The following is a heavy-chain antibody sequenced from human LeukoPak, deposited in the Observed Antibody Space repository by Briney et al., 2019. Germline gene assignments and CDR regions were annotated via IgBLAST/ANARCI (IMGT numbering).Heavy chain of an antibody. V-gene: IGHV3-11*01. J-gene: IGHJ4*02. Sequence: GGSLRLSCAASGFTFSDYYMSWIRQAPGKGLEWVSYISSSGSTIYYADSVKGRFTISRDNAKNSLYLQMNSLRAEDTAVYYCARDFHPATYYYDSSGYYWGQGTLVTVSS. CDR2: ISSSGSTI. D-gene: IGHD3-22*01. CDR1: GFTFSDYY. CDR3: ARDFHPATYYYDSSGYY.